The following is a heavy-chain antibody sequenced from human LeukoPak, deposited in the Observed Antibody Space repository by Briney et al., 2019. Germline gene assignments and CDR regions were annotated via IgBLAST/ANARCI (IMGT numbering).Heavy chain of an antibody. Sequence: PGGSLRLSCAASGFTFSRYWMHWVRQAPGKGLEWVAFIRYDGSNKYYADSVKGRFTISRDNSKNTLYLQMNSLRAEDTAVYYCAKDQYYYGSGSPSGFDYWGQGTLVTVSS. CDR3: AKDQYYYGSGSPSGFDY. CDR1: GFTFSRYW. CDR2: IRYDGSNK. J-gene: IGHJ4*02. V-gene: IGHV3-30*02. D-gene: IGHD3-10*01.